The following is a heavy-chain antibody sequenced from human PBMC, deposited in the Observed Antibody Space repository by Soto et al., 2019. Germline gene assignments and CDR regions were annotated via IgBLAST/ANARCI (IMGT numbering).Heavy chain of an antibody. CDR2: IYYSGST. J-gene: IGHJ3*02. Sequence: PSETLSLTCTVSGGSISSGGYYWSWIRQHPGKGLEWIGYIYYSGSTYYNPSLKSRVTISVDTSKNQFSPKLSSVTAADTAVYYCARGGCGGDCRMVGAFDIWGQGTMVTVSS. CDR1: GGSISSGGYY. V-gene: IGHV4-31*03. CDR3: ARGGCGGDCRMVGAFDI. D-gene: IGHD2-21*02.